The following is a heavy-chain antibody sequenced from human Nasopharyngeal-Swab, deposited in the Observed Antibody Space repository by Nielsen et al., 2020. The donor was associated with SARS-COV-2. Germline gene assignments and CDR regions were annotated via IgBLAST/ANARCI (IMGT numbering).Heavy chain of an antibody. Sequence: GGSLRLSCVASGFIFSSYWMHWVRQAPGKGLVWVSRIKSDGSSTSYADSVKGRFTISRDNAKNTLFLQMNSLRAEDTAVYYCARESIAAAGPGMDVWGQGTTVTVSS. CDR2: IKSDGSST. J-gene: IGHJ6*02. D-gene: IGHD6-13*01. CDR1: GFIFSSYW. CDR3: ARESIAAAGPGMDV. V-gene: IGHV3-74*01.